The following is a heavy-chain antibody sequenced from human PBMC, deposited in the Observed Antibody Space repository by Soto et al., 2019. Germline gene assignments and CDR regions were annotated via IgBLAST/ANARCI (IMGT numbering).Heavy chain of an antibody. Sequence: PGGSLRLSCAAPGFTFSSYSMNWVRQAPGKGLEWVSSISSGSSYIYYTDSLKGRFTISRDNAKNSLYLQMNSLRVEDTAVYYCARDVSLTTHYAFDIWGQGTMVTVSS. D-gene: IGHD1-1*01. CDR1: GFTFSSYS. J-gene: IGHJ3*02. CDR3: ARDVSLTTHYAFDI. V-gene: IGHV3-21*01. CDR2: ISSGSSYI.